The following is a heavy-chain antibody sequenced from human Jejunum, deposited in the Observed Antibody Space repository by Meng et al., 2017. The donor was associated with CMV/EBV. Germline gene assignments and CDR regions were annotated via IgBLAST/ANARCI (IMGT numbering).Heavy chain of an antibody. CDR2: MNPGRGAT. D-gene: IGHD3-16*01. J-gene: IGHJ3*01. CDR1: GYTVNSNF. CDR3: ARDMRSHAFDV. V-gene: IGHV1-2*02. Sequence: CKTSGYTVNSNFIHWLRQAPGQGLEWMGWMNPGRGATTYSRKFQGRITMTRDTSSNTAYMELSSLRSDDTARYYCARDMRSHAFDVWGQGTLVTVSS.